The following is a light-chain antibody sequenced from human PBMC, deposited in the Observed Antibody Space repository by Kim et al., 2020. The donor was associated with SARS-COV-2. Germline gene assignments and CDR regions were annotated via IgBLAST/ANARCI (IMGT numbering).Light chain of an antibody. CDR3: MQSLQTPHT. J-gene: IGKJ2*01. V-gene: IGKV2D-29*01. CDR1: QSRLHSQVNNY. CDR2: VVS. Sequence: AVLSCVASQSRLHSQVNNYLDWYLQKPGPPPQLLIYVVSRRCCGVPERFSGSGSGTDFTLKISSVEADDVVIYYCMQSLQTPHTFGQGTKLEI.